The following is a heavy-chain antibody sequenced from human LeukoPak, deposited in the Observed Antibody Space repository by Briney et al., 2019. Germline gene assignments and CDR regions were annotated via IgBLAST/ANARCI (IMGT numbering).Heavy chain of an antibody. CDR2: IIPIFGTA. CDR3: ARGYCSSTSCYFYFDC. CDR1: GGTFSSYA. J-gene: IGHJ4*02. D-gene: IGHD2-2*01. Sequence: GASVKVSCKASGGTFSSYAISWVRQAPGQGLEWMGGIIPIFGTANYAQKFQGRVTITADESTSTAYMELSSLRPEDTAVYYCARGYCSSTSCYFYFDCWGQGTLVTVSS. V-gene: IGHV1-69*13.